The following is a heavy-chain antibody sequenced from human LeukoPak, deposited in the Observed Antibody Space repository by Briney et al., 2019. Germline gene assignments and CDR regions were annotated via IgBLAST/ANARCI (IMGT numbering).Heavy chain of an antibody. Sequence: PGGSLRLSCTTSGFSFKTYSMSWVRQAPGKGLEWVSAINDDTPYYTDSVKGRFTISRDNAKNSLYLQMNSLRAEDTAVYYCASVWFGGDWGQGTLVTVSS. CDR3: ASVWFGGD. CDR2: INDDTP. J-gene: IGHJ4*02. CDR1: GFSFKTYS. D-gene: IGHD3-10*01. V-gene: IGHV3-69-1*02.